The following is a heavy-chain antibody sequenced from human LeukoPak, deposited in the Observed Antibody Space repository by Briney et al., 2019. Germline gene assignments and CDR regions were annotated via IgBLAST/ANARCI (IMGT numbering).Heavy chain of an antibody. Sequence: SEILSLTCTVSGGSISNYYWSWIRQPAGKGLEWNGRKYARGNSNYNPPVQSRVTMSVDASKNQFSLKLRSVTAADTAVYYCARGRYCSADICTGGDSFDIWGQGTMVSVSS. CDR2: KYARGNS. J-gene: IGHJ3*02. V-gene: IGHV4-4*07. CDR3: ARGRYCSADICTGGDSFDI. D-gene: IGHD2-15*01. CDR1: GGSISNYY.